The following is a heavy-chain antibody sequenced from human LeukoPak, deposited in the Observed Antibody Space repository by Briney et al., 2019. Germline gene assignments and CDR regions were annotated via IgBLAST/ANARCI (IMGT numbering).Heavy chain of an antibody. V-gene: IGHV4-59*01. CDR3: ARHRVDYYDSSGYFSALFDY. D-gene: IGHD3-22*01. CDR2: IYYSGTT. J-gene: IGHJ4*02. Sequence: MAAETLSLTCTVSGVSISSYYWSWVRQPPGKGLEWVGYIYYSGTTNYNPSLKSRVTISVDTSKNQSSLKLSSVTAADTGVYYCARHRVDYYDSSGYFSALFDYWGQGTLVTVSS. CDR1: GVSISSYY.